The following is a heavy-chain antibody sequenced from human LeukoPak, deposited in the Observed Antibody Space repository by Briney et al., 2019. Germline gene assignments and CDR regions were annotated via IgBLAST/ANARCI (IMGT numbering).Heavy chain of an antibody. CDR2: ISGSGGST. CDR3: AKIGVVVVPAAH. V-gene: IGHV3-23*01. D-gene: IGHD2-2*01. Sequence: PGGSLRLSCAASGFTFSDYAMNWVRQAPGKGLEWVSAISGSGGSTYYADSVKGRFTISRDNSKNTLYLQMNSLRAEDTAVYYCAKIGVVVVPAAHWGQGTLVTVSS. J-gene: IGHJ4*02. CDR1: GFTFSDYA.